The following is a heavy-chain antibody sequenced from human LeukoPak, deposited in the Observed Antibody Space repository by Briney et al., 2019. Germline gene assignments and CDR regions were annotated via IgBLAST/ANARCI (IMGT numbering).Heavy chain of an antibody. D-gene: IGHD6-13*01. CDR1: GGSISSYY. CDR2: IYICEST. CDR3: ARDQAIAALNWFDP. J-gene: IGHJ5*02. V-gene: IGHV4-4*07. Sequence: PSETLSLTCTVSGGSISSYYWSWIRQPAGKGLEWIGRIYICESTNYNPSLKSRVTMSVDTSKNQFSLKLSSVTAADTAVYYCARDQAIAALNWFDPWGQGTLVTVSS.